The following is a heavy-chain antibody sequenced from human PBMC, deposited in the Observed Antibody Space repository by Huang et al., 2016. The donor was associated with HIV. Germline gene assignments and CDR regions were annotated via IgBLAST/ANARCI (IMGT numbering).Heavy chain of an antibody. CDR2: IYYSGRT. V-gene: IGHV4-59*01. D-gene: IGHD5-12*01. Sequence: QVQLQESGPGLVKPSETLSLTCSVSDGSISVSYWTWIRQPPGKGLEFIGYIYYSGRTSYNPSLSSRLAISLDTSKHQFYLRVRSVTAADTAVYYCARGLSRSGYNVRDGFDACGQGTMVTVSS. CDR1: DGSISVSY. J-gene: IGHJ3*01. CDR3: ARGLSRSGYNVRDGFDA.